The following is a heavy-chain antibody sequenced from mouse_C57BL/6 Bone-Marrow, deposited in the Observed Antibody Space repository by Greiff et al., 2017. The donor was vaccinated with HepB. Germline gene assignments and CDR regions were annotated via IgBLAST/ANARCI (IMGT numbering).Heavy chain of an antibody. CDR2: IYPGSGNT. Sequence: QVQLQQPGAELVKPGASVKMSCKASGYTFTSYWITWVKQRPGQGLEWIGDIYPGSGNTNYNEKFKSKATLTVDTSSSTAYMQLSSLTSEDSPVYYCARAGWLLPYFDYWGQGTTLTVSS. D-gene: IGHD2-3*01. J-gene: IGHJ2*01. CDR3: ARAGWLLPYFDY. V-gene: IGHV1-55*01. CDR1: GYTFTSYW.